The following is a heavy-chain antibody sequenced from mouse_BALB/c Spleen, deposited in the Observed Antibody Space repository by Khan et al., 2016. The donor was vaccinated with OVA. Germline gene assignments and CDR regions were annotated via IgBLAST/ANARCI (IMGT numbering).Heavy chain of an antibody. CDR2: ISSGGSYT. V-gene: IGHV5-6*01. CDR1: GFTFSTYG. D-gene: IGHD1-1*01. J-gene: IGHJ3*01. CDR3: ARLAYYYGSEGFAY. Sequence: EVELVESGGDLVKPGGSLKLSCAASGFTFSTYGMSCVRQTPDKRLEWVATISSGGSYTYYPDSVKGRFTISRDNAKNTLYLQMSSLQSEDTAMYYCARLAYYYGSEGFAYWGQGTLVTVSA.